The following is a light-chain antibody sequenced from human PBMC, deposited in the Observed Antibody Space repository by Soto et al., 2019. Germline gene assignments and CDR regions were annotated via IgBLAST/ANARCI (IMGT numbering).Light chain of an antibody. V-gene: IGKV1-33*01. CDR2: DAS. J-gene: IGKJ2*01. Sequence: DIQMTQSPSSLSASVGDRVTITCQASQDISKYLSWHQQKPGKAPKLLIHDASKLETGVPSRFSGSGSGTHFAFTISRLEPEDIAIYYCQQYDNLPYTFGQGTKLDIK. CDR3: QQYDNLPYT. CDR1: QDISKY.